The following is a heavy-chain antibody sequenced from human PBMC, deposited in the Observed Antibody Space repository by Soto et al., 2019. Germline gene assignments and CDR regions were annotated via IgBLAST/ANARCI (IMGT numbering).Heavy chain of an antibody. CDR1: GGSISGHY. J-gene: IGHJ5*02. D-gene: IGHD2-21*02. V-gene: IGHV4-59*11. Sequence: QVLLQESGPGLVKPSETLSLTCTVSGGSISGHYWSWIRQPPGKGLEWIGYIYYIGSTNYNPSLRRRVTISLDTSKNQVSLKLNSVTAADTAVYYCARLPGGDGAPWGQGILVTVSS. CDR3: ARLPGGDGAP. CDR2: IYYIGST.